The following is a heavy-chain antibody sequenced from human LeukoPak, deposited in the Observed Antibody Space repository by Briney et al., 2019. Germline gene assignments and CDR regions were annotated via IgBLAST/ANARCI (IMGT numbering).Heavy chain of an antibody. J-gene: IGHJ4*02. CDR2: IYFTGNT. Sequence: SETLSLTCTVSGGSISSDTYFWGWIRQPPGKGLEWIANIYFTGNTYYNPSLKGRATISVDTSRNQFSLTLSSVTAADPAVYYCASEAHRGGGFDSWGQGTLVTVSS. D-gene: IGHD3-16*01. CDR3: ASEAHRGGGFDS. CDR1: GGSISSDTYF. V-gene: IGHV4-39*01.